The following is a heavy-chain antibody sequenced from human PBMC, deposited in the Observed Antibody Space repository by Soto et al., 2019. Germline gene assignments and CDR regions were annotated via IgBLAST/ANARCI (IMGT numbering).Heavy chain of an antibody. CDR3: ARGYANWGSTTYYYMDV. V-gene: IGHV1-2*04. J-gene: IGHJ6*03. Sequence: ASVKVSCKASGFTFPNSAVQWVRQARGQGLEWMGWINPNSGGTNYAQKFQGWVTMTRDTSISTAYMELSRLRSEDTAVYYCARGYANWGSTTYYYMDVWGKGTTVTVSS. CDR1: GFTFPNSA. D-gene: IGHD7-27*01. CDR2: INPNSGGT.